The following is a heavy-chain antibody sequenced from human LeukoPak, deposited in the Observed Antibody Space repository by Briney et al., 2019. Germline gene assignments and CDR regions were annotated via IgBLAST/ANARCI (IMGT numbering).Heavy chain of an antibody. J-gene: IGHJ4*02. CDR1: GFTFSSYW. V-gene: IGHV3-7*01. Sequence: GGSLRLSCAASGFTFSSYWMSWVRQAPGKGLEWVANIKQDGSEKYYVDSVKGRFTISRDNSKNTLYLQMNSLRAEDTAVYYCARVPQRVAVAGWFDYWGQGTLVTVSS. CDR2: IKQDGSEK. CDR3: ARVPQRVAVAGWFDY. D-gene: IGHD6-19*01.